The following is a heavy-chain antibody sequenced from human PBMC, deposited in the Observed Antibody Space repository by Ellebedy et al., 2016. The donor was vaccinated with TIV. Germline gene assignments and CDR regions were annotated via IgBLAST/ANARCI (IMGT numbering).Heavy chain of an antibody. D-gene: IGHD2-15*01. CDR3: ARGYCSGGSCGYFDY. V-gene: IGHV4-4*02. CDR2: IYHSGST. CDR1: GGSISNPNW. Sequence: MPSETLSLTCAVSGGSISNPNWWSWVRQPPGKGLEWIGDIYHSGSTNYSPSLKRRVTISVDKSRNQFSLKLTSVTAADTAVYYWARGYCSGGSCGYFDYWGQGTLVTVSS. J-gene: IGHJ4*02.